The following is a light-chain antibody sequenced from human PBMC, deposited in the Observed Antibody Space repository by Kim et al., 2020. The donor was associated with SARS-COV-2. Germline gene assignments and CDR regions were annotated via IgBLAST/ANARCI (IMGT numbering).Light chain of an antibody. CDR2: DAS. CDR1: QSISSW. Sequence: SASVGDRVTITCRASQSISSWLAWYQQKPGKAPKLLIYDASTMESGVPSRFSGAGSGTEFTLTISSLQPDDFATYYCQQYNSYLHTFGQGTKLEIK. J-gene: IGKJ2*01. V-gene: IGKV1-5*01. CDR3: QQYNSYLHT.